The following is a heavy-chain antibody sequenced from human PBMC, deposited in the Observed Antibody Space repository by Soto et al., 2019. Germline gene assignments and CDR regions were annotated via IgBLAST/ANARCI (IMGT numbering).Heavy chain of an antibody. J-gene: IGHJ4*02. D-gene: IGHD2-21*01. CDR1: GGSITSNW. CDR2: IFHTGSA. V-gene: IGHV4-4*02. Sequence: QVQLQESGPGLMKPSRTLSLTCAVSGGSITSNWWSLVRQPPGKGLEWIAEIFHTGSANYNPSLMSRLTISIDKSKNHLSLNLNSVTAADTAVYYCARHIAVSGTRGFDHWGQGTLVTVSS. CDR3: ARHIAVSGTRGFDH.